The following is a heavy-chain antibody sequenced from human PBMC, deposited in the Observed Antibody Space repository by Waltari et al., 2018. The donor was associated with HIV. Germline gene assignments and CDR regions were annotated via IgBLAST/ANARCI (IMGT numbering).Heavy chain of an antibody. CDR3: ARGYSSSRWIPLYH. J-gene: IGHJ4*02. Sequence: QVQLVESGGGVVQPGTSLTLSCAVSGFTFSTFAIPWVRQSPGMGLEWLAVFWSDGVEISYADSVKGRFTISKDSSQKTLYLHLTSLRAEDTALYYCARGYSSSRWIPLYHWGRGTLVTVSS. CDR1: GFTFSTFA. CDR2: FWSDGVEI. V-gene: IGHV3-33*01. D-gene: IGHD6-6*01.